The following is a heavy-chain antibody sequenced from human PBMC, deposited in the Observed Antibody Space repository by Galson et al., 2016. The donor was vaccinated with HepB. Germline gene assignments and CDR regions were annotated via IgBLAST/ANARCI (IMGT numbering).Heavy chain of an antibody. CDR1: GFTFSSYS. CDR3: ARVWGGGLDY. D-gene: IGHD3-16*01. V-gene: IGHV3-21*01. CDR2: ISSSSSYI. Sequence: SLRLSCAASGFTFSSYSMNWVRQAPGKGLEWVSSISSSSSYIYYADSVKGRFTISRDNAKNSLYLQMNGLRAEDTAVYYCARVWGGGLDYWGQGTLVTVSP. J-gene: IGHJ4*02.